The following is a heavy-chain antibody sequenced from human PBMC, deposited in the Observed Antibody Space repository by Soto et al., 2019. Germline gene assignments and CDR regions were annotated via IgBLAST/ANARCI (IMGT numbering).Heavy chain of an antibody. CDR2: ISGSGGST. CDR3: AKDLGVLGPAETTAVDY. D-gene: IGHD1-1*01. J-gene: IGHJ4*02. CDR1: GFTFSSYA. V-gene: IGHV3-23*01. Sequence: GGSLRLSCAASGFTFSSYAMSWVRQAPGKGLEWVSAISGSGGSTYYADSVKGRFTISRDNSKNTLYLQMNSLRAEDTAVYYCAKDLGVLGPAETTAVDYWGQGTLVTVSS.